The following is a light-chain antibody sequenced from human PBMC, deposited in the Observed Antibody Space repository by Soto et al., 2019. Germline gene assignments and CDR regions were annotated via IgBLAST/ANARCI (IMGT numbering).Light chain of an antibody. V-gene: IGLV2-8*01. Sequence: QSALTQPPSASGSPGQSVTISCTGTSSDVGAYKYVSWYQQYPGKAPKLMIYEVTKRPSGVPDRFSGSKSGNTASLTVSGLQAEDEADYYCTSYVGYDTWVFGGGTKVTVL. J-gene: IGLJ3*02. CDR2: EVT. CDR3: TSYVGYDTWV. CDR1: SSDVGAYKY.